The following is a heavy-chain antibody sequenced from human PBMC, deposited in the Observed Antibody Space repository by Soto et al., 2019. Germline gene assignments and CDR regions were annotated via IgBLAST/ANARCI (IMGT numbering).Heavy chain of an antibody. J-gene: IGHJ5*02. Sequence: EVQLVESGGGLVQPGGSLRLSCAASGFTFSSYSMNWVRQAPGKGLECVSYNSSSSSTIYYADSVKGRFTISRDNAKNSLYLQMNSLRAEDTAVYYCARHPQRIAQIGWFDPWGHGTLVTVSS. CDR1: GFTFSSYS. D-gene: IGHD6-13*01. V-gene: IGHV3-48*01. CDR2: NSSSSSTI. CDR3: ARHPQRIAQIGWFDP.